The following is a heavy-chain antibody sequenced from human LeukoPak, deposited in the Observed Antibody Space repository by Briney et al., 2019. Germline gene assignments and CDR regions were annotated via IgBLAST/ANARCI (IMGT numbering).Heavy chain of an antibody. D-gene: IGHD3-22*01. J-gene: IGHJ4*02. V-gene: IGHV3-23*01. CDR1: GFTFSRYA. CDR3: AKRSSDYYDSSGYYSDFDF. CDR2: ISGSGGST. Sequence: GGSLRLSCAASGFTFSRYAMNWVRQAPGKGLEWVSAISGSGGSTYYADSVKGRFTISRDNSKNTVYLQMNSLRAEDTAVYYCAKRSSDYYDSSGYYSDFDFWGQGTLVTVSS.